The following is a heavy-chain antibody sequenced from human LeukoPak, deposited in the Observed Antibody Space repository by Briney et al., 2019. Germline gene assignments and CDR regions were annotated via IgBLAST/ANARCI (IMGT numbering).Heavy chain of an antibody. CDR2: FDPEDGET. CDR1: GGTFSSYA. D-gene: IGHD4-17*01. CDR3: ARSLHPTPYAVTTDYYMDV. J-gene: IGHJ6*03. Sequence: ASVKVSCKASGGTFSSYAISWVRQAPGKGLEWMGGFDPEDGETIYAQKFQGRVTITADESTSTAYMELSSLRSEDTAVYYCARSLHPTPYAVTTDYYMDVWGKGTTVTISS. V-gene: IGHV1-69*13.